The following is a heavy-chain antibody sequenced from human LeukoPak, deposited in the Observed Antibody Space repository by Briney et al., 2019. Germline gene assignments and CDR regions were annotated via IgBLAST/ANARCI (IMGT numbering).Heavy chain of an antibody. D-gene: IGHD5-12*01. CDR2: IKLDGSEK. CDR3: AKVQWLGFEEGLDY. V-gene: IGHV3-7*03. J-gene: IGHJ4*02. Sequence: PGGSLRLSCVASGFSFGKYWMSWVRLAPGKGLEWVANIKLDGSEKNYVDSVKGRFTISRDNSKNTLYLQMNSLRAEDTAVYYCAKVQWLGFEEGLDYWGQGTLVTVSS. CDR1: GFSFGKYW.